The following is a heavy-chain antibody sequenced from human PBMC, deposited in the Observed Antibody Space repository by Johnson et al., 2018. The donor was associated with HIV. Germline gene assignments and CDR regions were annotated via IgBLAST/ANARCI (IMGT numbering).Heavy chain of an antibody. CDR3: AKGGIVLMVYHHAEAFDI. CDR1: GFTFSNYA. D-gene: IGHD2-8*01. J-gene: IGHJ3*02. Sequence: VQLMESGGGLVQPGGSLRLSCAASGFTFSNYAMSWVRQAPGKGLEWVSGISGSGGSTYHADSVKGRFTISRDNSKNTLYMQMNSLRAEDTAVYYCAKGGIVLMVYHHAEAFDIWGQGTMVTVSS. V-gene: IGHV3-23*01. CDR2: ISGSGGST.